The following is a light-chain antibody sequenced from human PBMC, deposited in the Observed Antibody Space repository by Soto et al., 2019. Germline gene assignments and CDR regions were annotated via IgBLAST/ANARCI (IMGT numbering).Light chain of an antibody. Sequence: DIVMTQSPDSLDVSLGERATINCKSSQSVLYTSRKKSYLPWYQQKPGQPPKVLIYEPFTRESGVPDRISGSGSGTDFTLTVSSLQAEDVAVYYCQQYYSSPLPWTFGQGTKVEIK. J-gene: IGKJ1*01. CDR3: QQYYSSPLPWT. CDR1: QSVLYTSRKKSY. CDR2: EPF. V-gene: IGKV4-1*01.